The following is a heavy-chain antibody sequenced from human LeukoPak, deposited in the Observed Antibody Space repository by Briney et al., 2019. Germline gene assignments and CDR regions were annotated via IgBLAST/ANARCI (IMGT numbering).Heavy chain of an antibody. CDR2: IYYSGST. D-gene: IGHD3-10*01. CDR3: ARDTRLYGSGPKPQRSVGDWFDP. Sequence: PSETLSLTCTVSGGSISSGDYYWSWIRQPPGKGLEWIGYIYYSGSTYYNPSLKSRVTISVDTSKNQFSLKLSSVTAADTAVYYCARDTRLYGSGPKPQRSVGDWFDPWGQGTLVTVSS. V-gene: IGHV4-30-4*01. CDR1: GGSISSGDYY. J-gene: IGHJ5*02.